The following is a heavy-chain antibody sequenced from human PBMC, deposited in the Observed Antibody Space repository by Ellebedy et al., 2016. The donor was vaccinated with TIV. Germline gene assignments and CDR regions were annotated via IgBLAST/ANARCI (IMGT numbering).Heavy chain of an antibody. J-gene: IGHJ3*02. CDR3: ARSTWGTGDAFDI. Sequence: SETLSLTCTVSSGSISSYYWSWIRQPSGKGLEWIGFIHYSGSTNNNPSRQSRVTISVDPSKNQFYLKLTPVNAADTAVYYCARSTWGTGDAFDIWGQGTMVTVSS. CDR2: IHYSGST. CDR1: SGSISSYY. D-gene: IGHD3-16*01. V-gene: IGHV4-59*01.